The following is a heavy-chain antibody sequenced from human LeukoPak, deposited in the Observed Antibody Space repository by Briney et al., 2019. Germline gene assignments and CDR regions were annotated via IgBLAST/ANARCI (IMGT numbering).Heavy chain of an antibody. CDR1: GFTFTTYV. J-gene: IGHJ4*02. CDR2: IRNDGSDK. D-gene: IGHD1-1*01. V-gene: IGHV3-30*02. CDR3: AKDGIARSIFDY. Sequence: GGSLRLSCAASGFTFTTYVMRWVRQAPGKGLEWVAFIRNDGSDKYYADSVKGRFTISRDNSKNTLYLQMNSLRAEDTAVYYCAKDGIARSIFDYWGQGTLVTVSS.